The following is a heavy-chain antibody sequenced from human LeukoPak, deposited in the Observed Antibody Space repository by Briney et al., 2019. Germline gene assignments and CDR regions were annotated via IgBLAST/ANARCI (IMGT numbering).Heavy chain of an antibody. Sequence: SETLSLTCTVSGGSISSGSYYWGWIRQPPGKGLEWIGSIYYSGSTYYNPSLKSRVTISVDTSKNQFSLKLRSVTAADTAVYYCARGRLLWADGMDVWGQGTTVTVSS. J-gene: IGHJ6*02. V-gene: IGHV4-39*01. CDR2: IYYSGST. CDR1: GGSISSGSYY. D-gene: IGHD3-10*01. CDR3: ARGRLLWADGMDV.